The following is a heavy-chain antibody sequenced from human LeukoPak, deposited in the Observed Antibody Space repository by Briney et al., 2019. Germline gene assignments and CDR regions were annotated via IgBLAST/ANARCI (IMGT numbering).Heavy chain of an antibody. J-gene: IGHJ4*02. V-gene: IGHV4-34*01. Sequence: SETLSLTCAVYGGSFSGYYWSWIRQPPGKGLEWIGEINHSGSTNYNPSLKSRVTISVDTSKNQFSLKLSSVTAADTAVYYCARASYYYDSSGYQHWGQGTPVTVSS. CDR2: INHSGST. CDR1: GGSFSGYY. D-gene: IGHD3-22*01. CDR3: ARASYYYDSSGYQH.